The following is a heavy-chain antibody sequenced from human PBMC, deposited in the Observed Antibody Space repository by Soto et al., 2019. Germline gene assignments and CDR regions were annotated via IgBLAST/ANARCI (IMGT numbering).Heavy chain of an antibody. D-gene: IGHD3-9*01. V-gene: IGHV4-39*01. CDR1: GGSISSSSYY. J-gene: IGHJ6*02. CDR3: ARPNYDILTGRKAYYGMDV. CDR2: IYYSGST. Sequence: SETLSLTCTVSGGSISSSSYYWGWIRQPPGKGLEWIGSIYYSGSTYYNPSLKSRVTISVDTSKNQFSLKLSSVTAADTAVYYCARPNYDILTGRKAYYGMDVWGQGTTVTVSS.